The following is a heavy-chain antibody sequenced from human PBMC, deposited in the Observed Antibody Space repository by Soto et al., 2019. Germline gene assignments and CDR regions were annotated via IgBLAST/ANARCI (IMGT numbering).Heavy chain of an antibody. V-gene: IGHV3-74*01. D-gene: IGHD2-15*01. CDR2: INSDGSST. CDR1: GFTFSSYW. J-gene: IGHJ5*02. CDR3: ARSIAAGVNWFDP. Sequence: GSLRLSCAASGFTFSSYWMHWVRQAPGKGLVWVSRINSDGSSTSYADSVKGRFTISRDNAKNTLYLQMNSLRAEDTAVYYCARSIAAGVNWFDPWGQGTLVTVSS.